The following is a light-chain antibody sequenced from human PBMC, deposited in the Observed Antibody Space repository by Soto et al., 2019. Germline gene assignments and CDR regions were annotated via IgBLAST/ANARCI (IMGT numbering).Light chain of an antibody. CDR2: DAS. CDR1: QSVNIY. V-gene: IGKV3-11*01. J-gene: IGKJ5*01. Sequence: IGLNHSLATLSLSQGERATLXSRASQSVNIYLAWYQQKPGQAPRLLIYDASNRATGIPARFSGSGSGTDFTLTISRLEPEDFAVFFCQQYGTSEIIFGQGTRLENK. CDR3: QQYGTSEII.